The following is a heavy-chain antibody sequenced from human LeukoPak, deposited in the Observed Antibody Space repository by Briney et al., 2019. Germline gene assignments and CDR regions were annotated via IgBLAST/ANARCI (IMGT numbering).Heavy chain of an antibody. V-gene: IGHV4-39*01. Sequence: SETLSLTCTVSGGSISSGSYYWGWIRQPPGKGLEWIGSIYYSGSTYYNPSLKSRVTISVDTSKNQFSLKLSSETAADTAVYYCARLVSSGWYLAGWYYFDYWGQGTLVTVSS. D-gene: IGHD6-19*01. J-gene: IGHJ4*02. CDR2: IYYSGST. CDR3: ARLVSSGWYLAGWYYFDY. CDR1: GGSISSGSYY.